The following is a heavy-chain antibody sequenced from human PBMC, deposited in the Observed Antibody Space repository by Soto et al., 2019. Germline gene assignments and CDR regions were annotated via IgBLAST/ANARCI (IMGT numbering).Heavy chain of an antibody. D-gene: IGHD6-6*01. Sequence: EVQLLESGGGLVQPGGSLRLSCAASGFTFSTYALSWARQAPGKGLEWVAGIDDGGVSTCYADSVKGRLTISRDNSKNTLYLQMGSPRAEDTAVYYCVKGQSSSWSQTGGMDVWGQGTTVTVSS. V-gene: IGHV3-23*01. CDR1: GFTFSTYA. CDR3: VKGQSSSWSQTGGMDV. CDR2: IDDGGVST. J-gene: IGHJ6*02.